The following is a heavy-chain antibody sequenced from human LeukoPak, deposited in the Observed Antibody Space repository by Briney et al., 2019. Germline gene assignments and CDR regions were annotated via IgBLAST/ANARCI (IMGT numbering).Heavy chain of an antibody. V-gene: IGHV1-24*01. CDR1: GYTLTELS. J-gene: IGHJ4*02. Sequence: ASVKVSCKVSGYTLTELSMHWVRQAPGKGLEWMGGFDPEDGETIYAQKFEGRVTMTEDTSTDTAYMELSSLRSEDTAVYYRATCAGPAGGLDYWGQGTLVTVSS. CDR3: ATCAGPAGGLDY. D-gene: IGHD1-1*01. CDR2: FDPEDGET.